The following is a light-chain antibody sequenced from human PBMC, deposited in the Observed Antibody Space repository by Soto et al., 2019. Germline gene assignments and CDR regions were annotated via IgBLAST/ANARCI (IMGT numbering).Light chain of an antibody. V-gene: IGLV2-18*01. CDR3: SLKTSSVTWV. CDR2: QVS. Sequence: QSVLTQPPSVSGSPGQSVTISCTGTSIDVGNFDLVSWYQQPPGTAPKLLIYQVSNRPSGVPDRFSGSQSGNTASLTISALQAEYEADYYCSLKTSSVTWVFCGGTKVTVL. J-gene: IGLJ3*02. CDR1: SIDVGNFDL.